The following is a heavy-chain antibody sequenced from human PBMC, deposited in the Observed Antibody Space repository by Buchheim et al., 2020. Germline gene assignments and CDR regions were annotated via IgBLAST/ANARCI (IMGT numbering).Heavy chain of an antibody. CDR2: IRYDGSNK. CDR3: AKMGDIVVVPAAMMEYYFDY. Sequence: QVQLAESGGGVVQPGRSLRLSCAASGFTFSSYGMHWVRQAPGKGLEWVAFIRYDGSNKYYADSVKGRFTISRDNSKNTLYLQMNSLRAEDTAVYYCAKMGDIVVVPAAMMEYYFDYWGQGTL. CDR1: GFTFSSYG. D-gene: IGHD2-2*01. J-gene: IGHJ4*02. V-gene: IGHV3-30*02.